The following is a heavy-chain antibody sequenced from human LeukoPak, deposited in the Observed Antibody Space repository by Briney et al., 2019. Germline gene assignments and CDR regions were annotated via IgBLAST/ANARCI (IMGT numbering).Heavy chain of an antibody. D-gene: IGHD6-19*01. V-gene: IGHV3-74*01. CDR2: IKSDGSGT. CDR1: GFTFSSYW. Sequence: HPGGSLRLSCAASGFTFSSYWMHWARQAPGKGLVWVSRIKSDGSGTTYADSVQGRFTMSRDNAKNTLYLQMNSLRAEDSAMYYCARGQQWLKDYWGQGTLVTVSS. CDR3: ARGQQWLKDY. J-gene: IGHJ4*02.